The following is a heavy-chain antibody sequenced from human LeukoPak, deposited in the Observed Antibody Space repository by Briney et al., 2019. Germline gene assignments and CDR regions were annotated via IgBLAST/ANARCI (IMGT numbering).Heavy chain of an antibody. V-gene: IGHV4-34*01. D-gene: IGHD2-2*01. CDR2: ITDGGRT. Sequence: SETLSLTRAVYGDSFSGHYRSWIRQPPGKGLEWIGEITDGGRTSYSPSLKSRATISIVPSQSQFSLQLDSVTAADTAIYYCVRRTRVAMPNALDLISDFWGQVTLVTVSS. CDR3: VRRTRVAMPNALDLISDF. CDR1: GDSFSGHY. J-gene: IGHJ4*02.